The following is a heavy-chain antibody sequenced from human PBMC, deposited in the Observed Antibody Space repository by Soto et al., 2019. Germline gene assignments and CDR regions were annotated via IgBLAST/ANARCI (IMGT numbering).Heavy chain of an antibody. CDR1: GVTFSSYS. CDR3: ARAAKTAYSSGYLDY. D-gene: IGHD3-22*01. CDR2: IILIFGTA. Sequence: SVKVSCTASGVTFSSYSISWVGPASGQGLEWRGGIILIFGTANNAQKFQGGVTITADKAISTAYMELSSLRSEDTAVYYCARAAKTAYSSGYLDYWGQGTLVTVSS. J-gene: IGHJ4*02. V-gene: IGHV1-69*06.